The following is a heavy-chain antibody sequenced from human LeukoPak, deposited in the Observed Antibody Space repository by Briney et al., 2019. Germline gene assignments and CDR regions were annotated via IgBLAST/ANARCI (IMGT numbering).Heavy chain of an antibody. D-gene: IGHD3-9*01. V-gene: IGHV4-61*02. Sequence: SETLSLTCTVSGGSISSGSYYWSWIRQPAGKGLEWIGRIYTSGSTNYNPSLKSRVTISVDTSKNQFSLKLSSVTAADTAVYYCARDPGNYDILTGYFDYWGQGTLVTVSS. CDR1: GGSISSGSYY. CDR3: ARDPGNYDILTGYFDY. CDR2: IYTSGST. J-gene: IGHJ4*02.